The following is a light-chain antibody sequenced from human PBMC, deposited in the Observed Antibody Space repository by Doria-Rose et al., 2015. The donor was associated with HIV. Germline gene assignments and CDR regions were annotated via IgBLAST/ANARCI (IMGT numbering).Light chain of an antibody. J-gene: IGKJ1*01. CDR1: QRFSITY. CDR2: DGS. Sequence: EIVLTQSPGTLSLSPGERATLSCSASQRFSITYLAWYQQKPGQAPSLLIYDGSTRATGIPDRFSASGSGTDFTLTINRLEPEDFALYYCHQYGTSWTFGQGTKVEI. V-gene: IGKV3-20*01. CDR3: HQYGTSWT.